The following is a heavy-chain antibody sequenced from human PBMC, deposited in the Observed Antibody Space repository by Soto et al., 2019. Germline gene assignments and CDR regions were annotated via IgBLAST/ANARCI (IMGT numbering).Heavy chain of an antibody. D-gene: IGHD2-8*01. CDR3: ARGSQKVVLMVYAVY. CDR1: GFTFSSYA. Sequence: GGSLRLSCAASGFTFSSYAMHWVRQAPGKGLEWVAVISYDGSNKYYADSVKGRFTISRDNSKNTLYLQMNSLRAEDTAVYYCARGSQKVVLMVYAVYWGQGTLVTVSS. CDR2: ISYDGSNK. J-gene: IGHJ4*02. V-gene: IGHV3-30-3*01.